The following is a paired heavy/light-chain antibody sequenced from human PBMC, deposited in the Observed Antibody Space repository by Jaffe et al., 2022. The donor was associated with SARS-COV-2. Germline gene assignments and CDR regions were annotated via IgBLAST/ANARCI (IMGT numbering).Light chain of an antibody. V-gene: IGKV1-33*01. CDR3: QQYDNLPPDT. CDR2: DAS. J-gene: IGKJ2*01. Sequence: DIQMTQSPSSLSASVGDRVTITCQASQDISNYLNWYQQKPGKAPKLLIYDASNLETGVPSRFSGSGSGTDFTFTISSLQPEDIATYYCQQYDNLPPDTFGQGTKLEIK. CDR1: QDISNY.
Heavy chain of an antibody. D-gene: IGHD2-8*01. CDR1: GFTFSSYA. Sequence: QVQLVESGGGVVQPGRSLRLSCAASGFTFSSYAMHWVRQAPGKGLEWVAVISYDGSNKYYADSVKGRFTISRDNSKNTLYLQMNSLRAEDTAVYYCARGGYRDIVLMVYFYWGQGTLVTVSS. J-gene: IGHJ4*02. CDR2: ISYDGSNK. CDR3: ARGGYRDIVLMVYFY. V-gene: IGHV3-30-3*01.